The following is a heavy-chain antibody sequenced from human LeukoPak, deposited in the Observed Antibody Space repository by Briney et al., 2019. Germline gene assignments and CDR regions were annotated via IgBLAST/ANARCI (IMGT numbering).Heavy chain of an antibody. CDR2: ISGSGRNT. CDR1: GFTFSSYA. V-gene: IGHV3-23*01. CDR3: AREATVTNHFDY. Sequence: GGSLRLSCAASGFTFSSYAMSWVRQAPGKGLEWVSVISGSGRNTYYADSVKGRFTISRDNSKNTLYLQMNSLRAEDTAVYYCAREATVTNHFDYWGQGTLVTVSS. D-gene: IGHD4-17*01. J-gene: IGHJ4*02.